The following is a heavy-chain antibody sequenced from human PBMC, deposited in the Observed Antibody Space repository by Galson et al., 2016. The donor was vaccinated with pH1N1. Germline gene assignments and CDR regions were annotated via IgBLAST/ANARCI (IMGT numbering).Heavy chain of an antibody. Sequence: SLRLSCAASGFTVSDKYMTWVRQAPGKGLEWVSVIFSGGRTFYADSVKGRFTISRGNSKNTVYLQMNSLRAEDTAFYYGARGNYAKFDYWGQGTLVTVSS. CDR3: ARGNYAKFDY. J-gene: IGHJ4*02. CDR2: IFSGGRT. D-gene: IGHD2-2*01. CDR1: GFTVSDKY. V-gene: IGHV3-66*01.